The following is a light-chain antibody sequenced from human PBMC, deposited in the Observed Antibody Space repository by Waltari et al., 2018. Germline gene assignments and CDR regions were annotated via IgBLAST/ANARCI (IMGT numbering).Light chain of an antibody. CDR2: DVT. Sequence: QSALTQPRSVSGSPGQSVTISCTGTNNDIGGYYHVSWYQQHPGKAPKLVIYDVTKWPSGVPDRCSGSKSGSTASLTSSGLQAEDEADYFCCSYAGRYTWVFGGGTKVTVL. CDR1: NNDIGGYYH. V-gene: IGLV2-11*01. J-gene: IGLJ3*02. CDR3: CSYAGRYTWV.